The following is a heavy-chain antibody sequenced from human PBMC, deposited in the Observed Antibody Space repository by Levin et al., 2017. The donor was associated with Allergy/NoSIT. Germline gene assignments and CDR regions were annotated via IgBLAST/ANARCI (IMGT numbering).Heavy chain of an antibody. V-gene: IGHV1-46*01. J-gene: IGHJ6*02. CDR2: INPSGGST. CDR1: GYTFTSYY. D-gene: IGHD5-24*01. CDR3: AREGATGSIDYYYGMDV. Sequence: ASVKVSCKASGYTFTSYYMHWVRQAPGQGLEWMGIINPSGGSTSYAQKFQGRVTMTRDTSTSTVYMELSSLRSEDTAVYYCAREGATGSIDYYYGMDVWGQGTTVTVSS.